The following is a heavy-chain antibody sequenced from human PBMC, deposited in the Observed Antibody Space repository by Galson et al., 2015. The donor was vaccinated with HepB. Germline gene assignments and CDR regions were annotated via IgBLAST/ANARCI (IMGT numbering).Heavy chain of an antibody. V-gene: IGHV3-48*01. Sequence: SLRLSCAASGFTFSSYSMNWVRQAPGKGLEWVSYISSSSSTIYYADSVKGRFTISRDNAKNSLYLQMNSLRAEDTAVYYCAREAAWSYGLNPDYFDYWGQGTLVTVSS. D-gene: IGHD5-18*01. CDR1: GFTFSSYS. CDR3: AREAAWSYGLNPDYFDY. J-gene: IGHJ4*02. CDR2: ISSSSSTI.